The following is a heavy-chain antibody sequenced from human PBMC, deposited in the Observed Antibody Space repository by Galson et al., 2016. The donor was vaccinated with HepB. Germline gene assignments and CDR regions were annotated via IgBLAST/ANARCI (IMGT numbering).Heavy chain of an antibody. CDR3: ARIHLTTGRLDGFDI. Sequence: PALVKPTQTLTLTCTFSGFSPTTSGMSVTWIRQPQGKALEWLALFTWDDDKYYTPSLKTRLTISKGASKNQVVLSLGNMDPVDTATYYFARIHLTTGRLDGFDIWGPGTVVTVSS. D-gene: IGHD1-1*01. V-gene: IGHV2-70*01. CDR2: FTWDDDK. J-gene: IGHJ3*02. CDR1: GFSPTTSGMS.